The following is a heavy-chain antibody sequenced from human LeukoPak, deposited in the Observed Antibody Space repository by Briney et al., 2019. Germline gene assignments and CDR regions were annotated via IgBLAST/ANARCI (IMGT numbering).Heavy chain of an antibody. CDR2: IYPGDSDT. CDR3: ARRGGSGWYWFDP. J-gene: IGHJ5*02. V-gene: IGHV5-51*01. Sequence: GESLKISCKGSGYSFTSYWIGWVRQMPGKGLEWMGIIYPGDSDTRYSPSFQGQVTISADKSISTAYLQWNNLRASDTAMYYCARRGGSGWYWFDPWGQGTLVTVSS. CDR1: GYSFTSYW. D-gene: IGHD6-19*01.